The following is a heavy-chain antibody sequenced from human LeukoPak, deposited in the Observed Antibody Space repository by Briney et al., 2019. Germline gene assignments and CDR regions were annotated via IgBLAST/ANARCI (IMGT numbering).Heavy chain of an antibody. CDR1: GVSISSYY. CDR3: ARVPPGHASGSDFPDY. Sequence: SETLSLTCTVSGVSISSYYWSWIRQPPGKGLEWIGYMYYSGNSNYNASLKSRVTISADTSKNQVSLKLTSVTAADTAVYHCARVPPGHASGSDFPDYWGRGTLVNVSS. CDR2: MYYSGNS. D-gene: IGHD3-10*01. V-gene: IGHV4-59*01. J-gene: IGHJ4*02.